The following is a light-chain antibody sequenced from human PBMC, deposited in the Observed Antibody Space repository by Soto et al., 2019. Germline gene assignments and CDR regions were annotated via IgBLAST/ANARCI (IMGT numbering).Light chain of an antibody. Sequence: QSALTQPPSASGSPGQSVTISCTGTSSDVGGYNYVSWYQQHPGKSPKLMIYEVSKRPSGVPDRFSGSKSGNTASLTVSGLHAEDDADYYCSSYAGSNKLVCGGGTKLTVL. CDR2: EVS. CDR1: SSDVGGYNY. J-gene: IGLJ2*01. CDR3: SSYAGSNKLV. V-gene: IGLV2-8*01.